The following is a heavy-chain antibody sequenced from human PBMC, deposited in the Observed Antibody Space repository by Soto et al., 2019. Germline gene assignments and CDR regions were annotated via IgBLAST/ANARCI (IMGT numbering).Heavy chain of an antibody. J-gene: IGHJ4*02. D-gene: IGHD3-16*02. Sequence: PGESLKISCKGSGFSFTSYWIAWVRQMPGKGLEWVGIIYPGDSNTRYSPSFQGQVTISADKSINTAYLQWSSLKASDTAMYYRAKSSREYRLLSFDYWGQGTLVTVS. CDR2: IYPGDSNT. V-gene: IGHV5-51*01. CDR1: GFSFTSYW. CDR3: AKSSREYRLLSFDY.